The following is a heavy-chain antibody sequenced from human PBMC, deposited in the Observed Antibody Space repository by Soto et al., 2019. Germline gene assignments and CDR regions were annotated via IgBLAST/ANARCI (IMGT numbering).Heavy chain of an antibody. CDR3: ARVATIFGVVNWFDP. CDR1: GYTFTSYG. CDR2: ISAYSGNA. D-gene: IGHD3-3*01. V-gene: IGHV1-18*01. J-gene: IGHJ5*02. Sequence: ASVKVSCKASGYTFTSYGISWVRQAPGQGLEWMGWISAYSGNANYAQKLQGRVTMTTDTSTSTAYMELRSLRSDDTAVYYCARVATIFGVVNWFDPWGQGTLVTVSS.